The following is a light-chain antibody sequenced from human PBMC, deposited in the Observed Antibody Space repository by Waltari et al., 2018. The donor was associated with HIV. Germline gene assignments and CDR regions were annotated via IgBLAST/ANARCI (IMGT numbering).Light chain of an antibody. Sequence: NFILTQPHSVSESPGKTVTTSCTRSSGNIASSYVQWYQQRPGSSPTTVIHANNQRPSGVPDRFSGSIDSSSNSASLTISGLRTEDEADYYCQSHDNKIFYVFGGGTYVTVL. CDR2: ANN. J-gene: IGLJ1*01. CDR3: QSHDNKIFYV. CDR1: SGNIASSY. V-gene: IGLV6-57*01.